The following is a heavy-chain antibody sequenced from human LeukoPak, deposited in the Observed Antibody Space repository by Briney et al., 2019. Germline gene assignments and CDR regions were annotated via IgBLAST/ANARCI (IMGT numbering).Heavy chain of an antibody. V-gene: IGHV1-2*02. Sequence: VASVKVSCKASGYTFTGYYMHWVRQAPGQGLEWMGWINPNSGGTSYAQKFQGRVTMTRDTSISTAYMELSRLRSDDTAVYYCARGGDPPRGNWFDPWGQGTLVTVSS. D-gene: IGHD4-17*01. J-gene: IGHJ5*02. CDR1: GYTFTGYY. CDR2: INPNSGGT. CDR3: ARGGDPPRGNWFDP.